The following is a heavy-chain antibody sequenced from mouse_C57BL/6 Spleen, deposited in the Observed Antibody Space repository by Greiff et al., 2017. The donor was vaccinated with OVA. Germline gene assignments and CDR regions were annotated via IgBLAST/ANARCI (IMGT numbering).Heavy chain of an antibody. J-gene: IGHJ2*01. D-gene: IGHD1-1*01. CDR2: IDPSDSYT. CDR1: GYTFTSYW. V-gene: IGHV1-50*01. Sequence: QVQLQQPGAELVKPGASVKLSCKASGYTFTSYWMQWVKQRPGQGLEWIGEIDPSDSYTNYNLKFKGKATLTVDTSSSTAYMQLSSLTSEDSAVYYCARRGGATVVATDFDYWGQGTTLTVSS. CDR3: ARRGGATVVATDFDY.